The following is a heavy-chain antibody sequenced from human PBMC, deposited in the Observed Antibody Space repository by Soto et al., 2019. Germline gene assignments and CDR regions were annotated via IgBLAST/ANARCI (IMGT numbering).Heavy chain of an antibody. D-gene: IGHD5-18*01. CDR1: WFTFSDSA. Sequence: GSLRLSCAASWFTFSDSAMHWVRQASGKGLEWVGRIRNKTNNYATAYNAPVKGRFTISRDDSKNTVYLQLNSLKLDDTAVYYCTSRRDWTAVDPLDYWGQGTPVTVSS. V-gene: IGHV3-73*01. CDR2: IRNKTNNYAT. J-gene: IGHJ4*02. CDR3: TSRRDWTAVDPLDY.